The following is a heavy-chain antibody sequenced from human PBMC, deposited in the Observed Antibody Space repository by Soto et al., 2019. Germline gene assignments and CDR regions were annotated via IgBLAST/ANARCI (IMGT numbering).Heavy chain of an antibody. CDR1: GYTFTGYY. V-gene: IGHV1-2*04. CDR2: INPNSGGT. Sequence: SVKVSCKASGYTFTGYYMHWVRQAPGQGLEWMGWINPNSGGTNYAQKFQGWVTMTRDTSISTAYMELSWLRSDDTAVYYCARSYYDFWSGYYTGIHYYYYGMDVWGQGTTVTVSS. D-gene: IGHD3-3*01. J-gene: IGHJ6*02. CDR3: ARSYYDFWSGYYTGIHYYYYGMDV.